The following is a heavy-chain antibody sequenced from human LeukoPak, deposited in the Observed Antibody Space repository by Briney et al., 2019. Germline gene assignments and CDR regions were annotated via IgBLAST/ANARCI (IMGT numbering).Heavy chain of an antibody. CDR1: GYTFTSYY. CDR3: ARVGTSLQSE. V-gene: IGHV1-46*01. J-gene: IGHJ4*02. CDR2: INPSVGST. Sequence: ASVKASRKASGYTFTSYYMHWVRQAPGQGLEWMGIINPSVGSTSYAQKLQGRVTMTRDTSTSTVYMELSSLRSDDTAVYYCARVGTSLQSEWGQGPLVTVSS. D-gene: IGHD5-24*01.